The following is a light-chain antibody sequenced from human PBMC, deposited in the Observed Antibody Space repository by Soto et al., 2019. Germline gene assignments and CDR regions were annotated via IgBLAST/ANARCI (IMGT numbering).Light chain of an antibody. Sequence: DIQLSEPPSSLTASVGDRVTITCQASQDIKSYLNWYQQRPGKAPKLLIYDASNLETGVPSRFSGGGSGTDFSFTISNLQPEDFATYYCQHYDSLPLTFGGGTKVDIK. V-gene: IGKV1-33*01. J-gene: IGKJ4*01. CDR3: QHYDSLPLT. CDR2: DAS. CDR1: QDIKSY.